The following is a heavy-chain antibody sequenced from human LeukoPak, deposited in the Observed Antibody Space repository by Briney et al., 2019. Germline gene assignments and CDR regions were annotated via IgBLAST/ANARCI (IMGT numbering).Heavy chain of an antibody. D-gene: IGHD2-21*02. CDR3: VKDSPLYCGGDCYSEGDY. J-gene: IGHJ4*02. Sequence: GRSLRPSCTVSGFTFSSFAMTWVRQGPRKGLEWVSSISANGESTYYADSVKGRFTLSRDNSKNTVFLQMNSLRAEDTATYYCVKDSPLYCGGDCYSEGDYWGQGTLVTVSS. CDR1: GFTFSSFA. CDR2: ISANGEST. V-gene: IGHV3-23*01.